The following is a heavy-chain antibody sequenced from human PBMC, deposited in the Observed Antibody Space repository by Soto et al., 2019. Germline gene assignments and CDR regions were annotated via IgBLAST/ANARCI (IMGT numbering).Heavy chain of an antibody. CDR1: GFTFSSYG. J-gene: IGHJ4*02. CDR3: AEERRVVAVAAPFDY. V-gene: IGHV3-30*18. D-gene: IGHD6-19*01. CDR2: ISYDGSNK. Sequence: QVQLVESGGGVVQPGRSLRLSCAASGFTFSSYGMHWVRQAPGKGLEWVAVISYDGSNKYYADSVKGRFTISRDNSKNTVYLQKNQLGAGDTAGYYCAEERRVVAVAAPFDYWGQGTLVTVSS.